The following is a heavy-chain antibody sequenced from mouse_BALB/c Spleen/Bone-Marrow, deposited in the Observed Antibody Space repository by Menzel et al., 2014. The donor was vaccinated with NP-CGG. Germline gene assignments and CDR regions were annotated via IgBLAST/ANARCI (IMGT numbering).Heavy chain of an antibody. V-gene: IGHV1-82*01. CDR1: GYAFSSSW. J-gene: IGHJ3*01. Sequence: QVQLQQSGPELVKPGASVKISCRASGYAFSSSWMNWVKQRPGQGLEWIGRIYPGDGDTNYNGKFKGKATLTADKSSSTAYMQLSSLTSVDSAVYFCARTYGSSYFVYWGQETLVTVSA. CDR2: IYPGDGDT. CDR3: ARTYGSSYFVY. D-gene: IGHD1-1*01.